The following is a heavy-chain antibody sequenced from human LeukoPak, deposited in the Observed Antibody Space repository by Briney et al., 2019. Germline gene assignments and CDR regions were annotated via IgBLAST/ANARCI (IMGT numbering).Heavy chain of an antibody. D-gene: IGHD6-19*01. CDR2: ISFDGTDK. J-gene: IGHJ4*02. Sequence: GGSLRLSCDPSGLNFRNYGMHWVRHAPGKGLEWVAIISFDGTDKYYADSVKGRLTISRDYSKNTLYLQMNGLRAQDTAVYYCAKGGRGWYYFDHWGRGTLVTVSS. CDR1: GLNFRNYG. V-gene: IGHV3-33*05. CDR3: AKGGRGWYYFDH.